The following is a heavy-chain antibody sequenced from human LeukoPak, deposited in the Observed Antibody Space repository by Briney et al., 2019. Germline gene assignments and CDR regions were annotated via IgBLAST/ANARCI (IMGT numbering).Heavy chain of an antibody. V-gene: IGHV1-69*05. CDR3: ASITIFGVGPRSYWYFDL. Sequence: SVKVSCKASGGTFSSYAISWVRQAPGQGLEWMGGIIPIFGTANYAQKFQGRVTITTDESTSTAYMELSSLRSEDTAVYYCASITIFGVGPRSYWYFDLWGRGTLVTVSS. J-gene: IGHJ2*01. D-gene: IGHD3-3*01. CDR2: IIPIFGTA. CDR1: GGTFSSYA.